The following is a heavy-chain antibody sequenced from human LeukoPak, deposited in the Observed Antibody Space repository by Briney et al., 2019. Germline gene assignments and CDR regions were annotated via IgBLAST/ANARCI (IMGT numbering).Heavy chain of an antibody. Sequence: SCKASGFTFSSYSMNRVRQAPGKGLEWVSSISSSSSYIYYADSVKGRFTISRDNAKNSLYLQMNSLRAEDTAVYYCARDWGNPYFDYWGQGTLVTVSS. CDR1: GFTFSSYS. CDR2: ISSSSSYI. J-gene: IGHJ4*02. D-gene: IGHD3-16*01. CDR3: ARDWGNPYFDY. V-gene: IGHV3-21*01.